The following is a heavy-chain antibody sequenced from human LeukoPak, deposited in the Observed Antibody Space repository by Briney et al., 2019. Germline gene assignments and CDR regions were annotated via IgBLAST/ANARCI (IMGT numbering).Heavy chain of an antibody. CDR1: GYTFTGYY. J-gene: IGHJ4*02. CDR3: AGDSDSSSWYSFDY. Sequence: ASVKVSCKASGYTFTGYYMHWLRQAPGQGLEWMGWINPNSGGTNYAQKFQGRVTMTRDTSISTAYMELSRLRSDDTALYYCAGDSDSSSWYSFDYWGQGTLVTVSS. D-gene: IGHD6-13*01. V-gene: IGHV1-2*02. CDR2: INPNSGGT.